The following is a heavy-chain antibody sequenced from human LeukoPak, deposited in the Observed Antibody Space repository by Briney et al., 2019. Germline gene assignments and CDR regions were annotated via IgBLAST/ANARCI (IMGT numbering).Heavy chain of an antibody. Sequence: GASVKHSSKSPSNNLTIYPIICVPQAPGHGLEWLGYISAYNGNTNYAQKVQGRITMSTDTSTRTSYMQLRSLRSDDSTVYYSPRPSSRPSCYWIHWGQGTLVTVSS. J-gene: IGHJ4*02. CDR1: SNNLTIYP. D-gene: IGHD2-15*01. V-gene: IGHV1-18*01. CDR3: PRPSSRPSCYWIH. CDR2: ISAYNGNT.